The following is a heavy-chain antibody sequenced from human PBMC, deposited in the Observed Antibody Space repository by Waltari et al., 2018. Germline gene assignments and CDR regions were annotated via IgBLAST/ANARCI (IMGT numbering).Heavy chain of an antibody. Sequence: QVQLVQSGAEVKKPGASVKVSCKASGYTFTSYGISWVRQAPGQGLEWMGWISAYNGNTNYAQKLKGRVTMTTDTSTSTAYMELRSLRSDDTAVYYCARDASPYYYDSSGYYPPWGYWGQGTLVTVSS. CDR2: ISAYNGNT. CDR1: GYTFTSYG. D-gene: IGHD3-22*01. V-gene: IGHV1-18*01. CDR3: ARDASPYYYDSSGYYPPWGY. J-gene: IGHJ4*02.